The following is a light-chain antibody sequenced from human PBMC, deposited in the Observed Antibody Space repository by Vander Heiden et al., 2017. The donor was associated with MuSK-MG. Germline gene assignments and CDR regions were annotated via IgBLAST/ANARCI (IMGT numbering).Light chain of an antibody. CDR1: SSDVGGYNY. J-gene: IGLJ1*01. Sequence: QSALTQPASVSGSPGQSITISCTGTSSDVGGYNYVSWYQQPPGKAPNLMIYEVSNRPSGVANRFSGSKSGNTASLTITGLQAEDEADYYCSSYTSGSTLYVFGTGTKVTVL. CDR3: SSYTSGSTLYV. V-gene: IGLV2-14*01. CDR2: EVS.